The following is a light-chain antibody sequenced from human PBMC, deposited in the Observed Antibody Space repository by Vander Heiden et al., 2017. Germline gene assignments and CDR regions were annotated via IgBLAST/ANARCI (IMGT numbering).Light chain of an antibody. CDR2: AAS. CDR1: QTVSSSY. J-gene: IGKJ2*01. CDR3: QQYYNSPYT. V-gene: IGKV3-20*01. Sequence: EIVLTQSPGTLSLSPGERATLSCRASQTVSSSYLAWYQQKPGQAPGLLIYAASSRATGIPDRFSGSGSGTDFTLTISRLEPEDFAVYYCQQYYNSPYTFGQGTKLEIK.